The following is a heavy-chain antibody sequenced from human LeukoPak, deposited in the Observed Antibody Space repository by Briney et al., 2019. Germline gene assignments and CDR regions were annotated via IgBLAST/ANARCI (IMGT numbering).Heavy chain of an antibody. V-gene: IGHV4-30-4*01. CDR1: GGSISSGDYY. CDR3: ARAGDSSGYYLVGY. J-gene: IGHJ4*02. Sequence: SETLSLTCTVSGGSISSGDYYWSWIRQPPGKGLEWIGYIYYSGSTYYNPSLKSRVTISVDTSKNQFSLKLSSVTAADTAVYYCARAGDSSGYYLVGYWGQGTLVTVSS. CDR2: IYYSGST. D-gene: IGHD3-22*01.